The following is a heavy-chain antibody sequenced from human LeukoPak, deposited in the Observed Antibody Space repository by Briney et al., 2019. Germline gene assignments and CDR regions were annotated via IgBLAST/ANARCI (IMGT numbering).Heavy chain of an antibody. CDR2: IIPIFGTA. CDR1: GGTFSSYA. D-gene: IGHD6-13*01. V-gene: IGHV1-69*05. Sequence: GASVKVSCKASGGTFSSYAISWVRQAPGQGLGWMGGIIPIFGTANYAQKFQGRVTITTDESTSTAYMELSSLRSEDTAVYYCARGGSGSWYSGWFDPWGQGTLVTVSS. J-gene: IGHJ5*02. CDR3: ARGGSGSWYSGWFDP.